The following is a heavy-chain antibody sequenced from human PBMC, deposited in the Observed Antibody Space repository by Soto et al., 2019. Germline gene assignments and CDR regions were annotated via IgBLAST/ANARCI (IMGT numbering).Heavy chain of an antibody. CDR3: ARAQPADYYYYYGMDV. CDR1: GGSISSGGYY. CDR2: IYYSGST. Sequence: TSETLSLTCTVSGGSISSGGYYWSWIRQHPGKGLEWIGYIYYSGSTYYNPSLKSRVTISVDTSKNQFSLKLSSVTAADTAVYYCARAQPADYYYYYGMDVWGQGTTVTVSS. J-gene: IGHJ6*02. V-gene: IGHV4-31*03.